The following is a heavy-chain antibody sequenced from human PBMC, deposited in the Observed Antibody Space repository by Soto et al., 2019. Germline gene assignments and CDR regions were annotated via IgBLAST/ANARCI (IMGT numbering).Heavy chain of an antibody. Sequence: GGSLRLSCAVTDFIVGRNFMTWVRQAPGKGLESVAVIYSGGNTHHADSVKGRFTISRDTSKNTLYLQMNSLRVEDTALYYCASGFCRGGTCNRHLESWGQGTLVNVSS. CDR2: IYSGGNT. D-gene: IGHD1-1*01. CDR3: ASGFCRGGTCNRHLES. J-gene: IGHJ5*02. V-gene: IGHV3-66*01. CDR1: DFIVGRNF.